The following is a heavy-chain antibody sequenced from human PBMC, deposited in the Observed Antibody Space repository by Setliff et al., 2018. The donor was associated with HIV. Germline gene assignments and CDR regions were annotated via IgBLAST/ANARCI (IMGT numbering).Heavy chain of an antibody. CDR1: GYTFTTYG. CDR2: ISTYNGNT. V-gene: IGHV1-18*01. Sequence: ASVKVSCKASGYTFTTYGITWVRQAPGQGLEWMGWISTYNGNTNYAQKFQGRVTMTTVTSTSPAYMELRSLRSDDTAVYYCARLSIPAYYYMDVWGKGTTVTVSS. CDR3: ARLSIPAYYYMDV. J-gene: IGHJ6*03. D-gene: IGHD2-21*01.